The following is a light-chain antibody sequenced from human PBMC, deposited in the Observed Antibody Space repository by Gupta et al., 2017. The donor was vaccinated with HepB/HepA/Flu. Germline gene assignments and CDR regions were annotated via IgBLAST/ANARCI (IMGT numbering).Light chain of an antibody. V-gene: IGKV1-39*01. CDR2: STS. CDR1: QFITSS. Sequence: DIQMTQSPSSLSASVGDRVTITCRASQFITSSLNWYQQKLGKAPKSLIYSTSSLESGVPSRFSGSGSGTDFTLTISSLQPEDFATYYCQQTYRTPYTFGPGTKVDIK. CDR3: QQTYRTPYT. J-gene: IGKJ3*01.